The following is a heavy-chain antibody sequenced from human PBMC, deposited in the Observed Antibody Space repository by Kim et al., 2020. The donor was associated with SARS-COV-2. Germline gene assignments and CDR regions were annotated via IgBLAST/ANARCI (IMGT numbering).Heavy chain of an antibody. CDR1: GFTFSSYA. D-gene: IGHD3-22*01. CDR3: AKDGVYYYDSNGYYAFDI. Sequence: GGSLRLSCAASGFTFSSYAMSWVRQAPGKGLEWVSAISGSGGSTYYADSVKGRFTISRDNSKNTLFLQMNSLRAEDTAVYYCAKDGVYYYDSNGYYAFDIWGQGTMVTVSS. J-gene: IGHJ3*02. CDR2: ISGSGGST. V-gene: IGHV3-23*01.